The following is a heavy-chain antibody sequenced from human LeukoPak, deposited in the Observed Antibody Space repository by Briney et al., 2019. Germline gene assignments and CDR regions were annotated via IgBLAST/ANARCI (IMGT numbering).Heavy chain of an antibody. CDR1: GFTFSSYS. CDR3: ARGHSSGYYPKY. D-gene: IGHD3-22*01. CDR2: ISSSSSTI. Sequence: GGSLRLSRAASGFTFSSYSMNWVGEAPGKGLEWVSFISSSSSTIYYADSVKGRFTISRDNAENSLYLQMNSLRAEDTAVYYCARGHSSGYYPKYWGQGTLVTVSS. V-gene: IGHV3-48*04. J-gene: IGHJ4*02.